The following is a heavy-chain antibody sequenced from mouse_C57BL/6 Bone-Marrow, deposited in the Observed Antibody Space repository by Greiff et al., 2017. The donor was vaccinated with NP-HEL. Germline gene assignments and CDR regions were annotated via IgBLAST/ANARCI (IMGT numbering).Heavy chain of an antibody. CDR1: GYTFTSYW. D-gene: IGHD2-1*01. CDR2: IYPSDSAT. Sequence: QVQLQQPGAELVRPGSSVKLSCKASGYTFTSYWMDWVKQRPGQGLEWIGNIYPSDSATHYNQKFKDKAKLTVDKSSSTAYMQLSSLTSEDSAVYYCARRNYHDAMDYWGQGTSVTVSS. CDR3: ARRNYHDAMDY. V-gene: IGHV1-61*01. J-gene: IGHJ4*01.